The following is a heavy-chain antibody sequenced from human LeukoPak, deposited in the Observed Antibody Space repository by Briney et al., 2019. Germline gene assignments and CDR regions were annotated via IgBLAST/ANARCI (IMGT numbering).Heavy chain of an antibody. D-gene: IGHD3-22*01. CDR3: AKGPFFYYDASCYNYFDS. CDR1: GFTFSSFA. CDR2: MSGSGGMT. V-gene: IGHV3-23*01. J-gene: IGHJ4*02. Sequence: GGSLRLSCAASGFTFSSFAMNWVRQAPGEGLEWVSAMSGSGGMTYSADSVKGRFTPSRDNSKDTLYLQMNNLRVEDTAIYYCAKGPFFYYDASCYNYFDSWGQGTLVTGSS.